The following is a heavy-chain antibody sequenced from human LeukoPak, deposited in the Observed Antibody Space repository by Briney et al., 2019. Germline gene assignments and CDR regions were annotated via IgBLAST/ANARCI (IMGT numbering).Heavy chain of an antibody. CDR2: IYHSGST. V-gene: IGHV4-4*02. D-gene: IGHD3-9*01. J-gene: IGHJ5*02. CDR3: TAGPYFDWLLSLENWFDP. CDR1: GGSISSSNW. Sequence: PSGTLSLTCAVSGGSISSSNWWSWVRQPPGKGLGWIGEIYHSGSTNYNPSLKSRVTISVDKSKNQFSLKLSSVTAADTAVYYCTAGPYFDWLLSLENWFDPWGQGTLVTVSS.